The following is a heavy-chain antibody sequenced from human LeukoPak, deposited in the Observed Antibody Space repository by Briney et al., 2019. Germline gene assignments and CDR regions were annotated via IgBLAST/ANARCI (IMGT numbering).Heavy chain of an antibody. Sequence: SQTLSLTCTVSGGSISSYYWSWIRQPPGKGLEWIGEINHSGSTNYNPSLKSRVTISVDTSKNQFSLKLSSVTAADTAVYYCARDPHSSGWPSGYWGQGTLVTVSS. V-gene: IGHV4-34*01. D-gene: IGHD6-19*01. CDR1: GGSISSYY. CDR2: INHSGST. CDR3: ARDPHSSGWPSGY. J-gene: IGHJ4*02.